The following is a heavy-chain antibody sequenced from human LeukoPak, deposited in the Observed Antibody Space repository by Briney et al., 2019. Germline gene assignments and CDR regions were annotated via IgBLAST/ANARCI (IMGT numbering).Heavy chain of an antibody. D-gene: IGHD6-13*01. Sequence: PGGSLRLSCAASGFTFSSYAMSWVRQAPGKGLEWVSAISGSGGSTYYADSVKGRFTISRDNAKNSLYLQMNSLRAEDTAVYYCAREGHSSPHAFDIWGQGTMVTVSS. V-gene: IGHV3-23*01. J-gene: IGHJ3*02. CDR1: GFTFSSYA. CDR3: AREGHSSPHAFDI. CDR2: ISGSGGST.